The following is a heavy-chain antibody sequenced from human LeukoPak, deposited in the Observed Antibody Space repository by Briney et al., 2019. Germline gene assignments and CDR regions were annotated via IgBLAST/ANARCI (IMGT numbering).Heavy chain of an antibody. J-gene: IGHJ4*02. CDR1: GGTFSRYA. D-gene: IGHD3-22*01. CDR2: IIPIFGTA. CDR3: ARVVTMMGQWFFVF. Sequence: SVKVSCKASGGTFSRYAISWLRQAPGQGLEGMGGIIPIFGTANYAQKLQGRVTITTDESKSTAYTELNSLRSEDTAGDFFARVVTMMGQWFFVFWGQGTLVTVSS. V-gene: IGHV1-69*05.